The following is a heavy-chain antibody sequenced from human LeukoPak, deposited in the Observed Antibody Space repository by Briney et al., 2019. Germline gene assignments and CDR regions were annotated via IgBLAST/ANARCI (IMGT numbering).Heavy chain of an antibody. D-gene: IGHD3-9*01. Sequence: GGSLRLSCAASGFTFSSYVLTWVRQAPGKGLDWVSTISGSGDSTYYADSVKGRFTISRDNSKNTLYLQMNSLRAEDTAVYYCAKVILRYFDWPIPHCFDYWGHGTLVTVSS. CDR3: AKVILRYFDWPIPHCFDY. CDR1: GFTFSSYV. J-gene: IGHJ4*01. V-gene: IGHV3-23*01. CDR2: ISGSGDST.